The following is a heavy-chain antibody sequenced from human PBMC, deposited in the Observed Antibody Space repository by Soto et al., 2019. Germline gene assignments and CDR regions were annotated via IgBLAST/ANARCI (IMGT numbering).Heavy chain of an antibody. J-gene: IGHJ4*02. CDR3: AREGGESSDGLYYFDS. Sequence: SETLSLTCSVSGGSISSYYWNWIRQAPGKGLEWIGYISNSGTSYYNPSLRGRVTISADTSKNQFSLKMTSVTAADTAVYFCAREGGESSDGLYYFDSWGQGSLVTVSS. CDR2: ISNSGTS. V-gene: IGHV4-59*01. CDR1: GGSISSYY. D-gene: IGHD3-16*01.